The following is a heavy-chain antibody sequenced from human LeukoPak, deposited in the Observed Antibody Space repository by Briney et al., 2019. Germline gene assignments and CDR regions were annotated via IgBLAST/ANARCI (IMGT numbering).Heavy chain of an antibody. CDR2: IYYSGST. CDR1: GGSISSYY. V-gene: IGHV4-59*08. CDR3: ARLPLRYYDSSAHLGLRAFDI. Sequence: SETLSLTCTVSGGSISSYYWSWIRQPPGKGLEWIGYIYYSGSTNYNPSLKSRVTISVDTSKNQFSLKLSSVTAADTAVYYCARLPLRYYDSSAHLGLRAFDIWGQGTMVTVSS. J-gene: IGHJ3*02. D-gene: IGHD3-22*01.